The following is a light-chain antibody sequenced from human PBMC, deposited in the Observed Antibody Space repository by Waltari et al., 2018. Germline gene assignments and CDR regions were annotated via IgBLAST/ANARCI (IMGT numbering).Light chain of an antibody. Sequence: DIQMTQSPSTLSASVGDRITIPCRASQSVSKWLAWYQQRPGKAPNLLIYDASALESGVPSRFSGRGSGTDFTLTISRLQPDDFATYYCQQYYSYWTFGQGTRVEMK. CDR3: QQYYSYWT. V-gene: IGKV1-5*01. J-gene: IGKJ1*01. CDR1: QSVSKW. CDR2: DAS.